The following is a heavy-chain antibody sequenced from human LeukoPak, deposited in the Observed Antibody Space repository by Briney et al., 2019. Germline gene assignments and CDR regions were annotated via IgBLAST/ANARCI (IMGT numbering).Heavy chain of an antibody. D-gene: IGHD4-17*01. CDR1: GVSISSGGYY. V-gene: IGHV4-31*03. J-gene: IGHJ5*02. CDR3: ARGSLGDYGNWFDL. CDR2: IYYSGST. Sequence: SQTLSLTCTVSGVSISSGGYYWSWIRQHPGKGLEWIGYIYYSGSTYYNPSLKSRVTISVDTSKNQFSLKLSSVTAADTAVYYCARGSLGDYGNWFDLWGQGTLVTVSS.